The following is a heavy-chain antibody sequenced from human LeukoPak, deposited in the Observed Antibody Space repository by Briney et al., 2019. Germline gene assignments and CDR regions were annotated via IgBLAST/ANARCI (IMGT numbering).Heavy chain of an antibody. Sequence: PSETLSLTCTVSGDSISSSSYYWGWIRQPPGKGLEWIGSIYYSGSTYYNPSLKSRVTISVDTSKNQFSLKLSSVTAADTAVYYCARTLLGIAAAVDYWGQGTLVTVSS. J-gene: IGHJ4*02. CDR2: IYYSGST. D-gene: IGHD6-13*01. CDR3: ARTLLGIAAAVDY. CDR1: GDSISSSSYY. V-gene: IGHV4-39*01.